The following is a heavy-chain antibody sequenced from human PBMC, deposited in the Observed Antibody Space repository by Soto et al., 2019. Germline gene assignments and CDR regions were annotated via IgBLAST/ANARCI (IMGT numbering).Heavy chain of an antibody. V-gene: IGHV4-59*01. J-gene: IGHJ4*02. CDR1: GGSISSYY. CDR2: IYYSGST. Sequence: SETLSLTCTVSGGSISSYYWSWIRQPPGKGLEWIGYIYYSGSTNYNPSLKSRVTISRHNSKNTLYLQMNSLRAEDTAVYYCARGVSSSSVAPFYWGQGTLVTVSS. D-gene: IGHD6-6*01. CDR3: ARGVSSSSVAPFY.